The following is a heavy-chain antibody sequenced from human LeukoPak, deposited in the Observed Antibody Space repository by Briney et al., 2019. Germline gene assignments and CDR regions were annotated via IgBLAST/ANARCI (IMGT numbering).Heavy chain of an antibody. V-gene: IGHV3-11*01. Sequence: GGSLRLSCAASGFTFNEYCISWIRQAPGKGPEWVSSISGSGEITSYADSVKGRITMSRDNAKNSVYLQMNSVRVEDTAIYYCARGHFFYGWGMDVWGPGTTVTVS. J-gene: IGHJ6*02. CDR3: ARGHFFYGWGMDV. CDR2: ISGSGEIT. D-gene: IGHD3-10*01. CDR1: GFTFNEYC.